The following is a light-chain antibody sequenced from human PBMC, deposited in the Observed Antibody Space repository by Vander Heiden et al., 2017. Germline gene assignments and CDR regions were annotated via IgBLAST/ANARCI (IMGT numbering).Light chain of an antibody. J-gene: IGLJ3*02. CDR2: LNSDGRH. Sequence: QLVLTQSPSASASLRASVKPTCTLRSVHSIHPTAWHQQQPEKGPRDLMKLNSDGRHSKGDGIPDRFSGSSAGAERYLTISSLQSEDEADYYGQTWGTGIQVFGGGTKLTVL. V-gene: IGLV4-69*01. CDR3: QTWGTGIQV. CDR1: SVHSIHP.